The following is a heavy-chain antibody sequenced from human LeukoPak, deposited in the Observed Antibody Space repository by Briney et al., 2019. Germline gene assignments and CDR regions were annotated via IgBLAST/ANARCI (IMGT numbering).Heavy chain of an antibody. V-gene: IGHV3-48*01. CDR3: ARFRTWGDKAFDY. Sequence: GVSLRLSCAASGFTFNAFGMNWVRQAPGKGLEWVSYIGTTSGAIYYADSVKGRFTISRDSAKNSLYLQMNSLRAEDTAVYYCARFRTWGDKAFDYWGQGTLVTVSS. CDR1: GFTFNAFG. D-gene: IGHD2-21*02. J-gene: IGHJ4*02. CDR2: IGTTSGAI.